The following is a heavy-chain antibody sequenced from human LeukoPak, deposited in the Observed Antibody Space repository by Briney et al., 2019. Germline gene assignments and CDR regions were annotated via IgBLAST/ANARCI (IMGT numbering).Heavy chain of an antibody. CDR3: ANPKRASPELWTPTWAIFFDY. V-gene: IGHV3-11*01. CDR2: ISGSGSSI. J-gene: IGHJ4*02. Sequence: PGGSLRLSCAASGFTFSDYYMTWIRQAPGKGLEWVSYISGSGSSIYYADSVKGRFTISRDNAKKSLYLQMNSLRAEDTAVYYCANPKRASPELWTPTWAIFFDYWGQGTLVTVSS. D-gene: IGHD3-9*01. CDR1: GFTFSDYY.